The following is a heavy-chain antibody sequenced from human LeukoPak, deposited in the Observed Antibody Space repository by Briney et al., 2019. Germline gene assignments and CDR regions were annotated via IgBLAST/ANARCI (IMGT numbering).Heavy chain of an antibody. CDR2: MNPNSGNT. CDR3: ARGKGSSGWYARTDWFDP. CDR1: GYTFTSYD. D-gene: IGHD6-19*01. J-gene: IGHJ5*02. Sequence: GASVKVSCKASGYTFTSYDINWVRQATGQGLEWMGWMNPNSGNTGYAQKFQGRVTMTRNTSISTAYMELSSLRSEDTAVYYCARGKGSSGWYARTDWFDPWGQGTLVTVSS. V-gene: IGHV1-8*01.